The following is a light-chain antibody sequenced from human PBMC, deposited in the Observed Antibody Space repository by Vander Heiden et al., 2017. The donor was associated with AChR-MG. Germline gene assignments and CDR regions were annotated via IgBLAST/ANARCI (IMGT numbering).Light chain of an antibody. Sequence: EIVLTQSPRTLSLSPGERATLSCRASQSVSSSYLAWYQQKPGQAPRLIIYGASSRATGIPDRFSGSGPGTDFTLTISRLEPEDFAVYYCQQYGSSLLFGGGTKVEIK. J-gene: IGKJ4*01. CDR2: GAS. CDR1: QSVSSSY. V-gene: IGKV3-20*01. CDR3: QQYGSSLL.